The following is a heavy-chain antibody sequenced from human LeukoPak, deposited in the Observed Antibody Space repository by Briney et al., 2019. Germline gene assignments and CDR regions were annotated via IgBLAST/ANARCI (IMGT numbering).Heavy chain of an antibody. J-gene: IGHJ6*02. CDR3: ARGSDYTPLGYYGMDV. Sequence: ASVKVSCKASGYTFTSYDINWVRQATGQGLEWMGWMNPNSGNTGYAQKFQGRVTMTRSTSISTAYMELSSLRSEDTAVYYCARGSDYTPLGYYGMDVWGQGTTVTVSS. CDR2: MNPNSGNT. D-gene: IGHD4-4*01. CDR1: GYTFTSYD. V-gene: IGHV1-8*01.